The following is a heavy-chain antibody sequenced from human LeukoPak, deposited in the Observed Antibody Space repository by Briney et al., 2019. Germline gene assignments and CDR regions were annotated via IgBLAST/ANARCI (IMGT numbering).Heavy chain of an antibody. V-gene: IGHV1-18*01. J-gene: IGHJ6*02. CDR1: GGTFTSYG. Sequence: ASVKVSCKASGGTFTSYGISWVRQAPGQGLEWMGWISAYNGITNYAQKLQGRVTMTTDTSTSTAYMELRSLRSDDTAVYYCAREATYYYGMDVWGQGTTVTVSS. CDR3: AREATYYYGMDV. CDR2: ISAYNGIT.